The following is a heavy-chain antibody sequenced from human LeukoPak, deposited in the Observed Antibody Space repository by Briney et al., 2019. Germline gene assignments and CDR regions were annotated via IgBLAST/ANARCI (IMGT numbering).Heavy chain of an antibody. CDR1: GYTFTSYY. D-gene: IGHD3-22*01. CDR2: INPSGGST. Sequence: GASVKVSCKASGYTFTSYYMHWVRQAPGQGLEWMGIINPSGGSTSYAQKFQGRVTMTRDTSTSTVYMELSSLRSEDTAVYYCAVPRHHYYDSSGYYEDWGQGTLVTVSS. J-gene: IGHJ4*02. V-gene: IGHV1-46*01. CDR3: AVPRHHYYDSSGYYED.